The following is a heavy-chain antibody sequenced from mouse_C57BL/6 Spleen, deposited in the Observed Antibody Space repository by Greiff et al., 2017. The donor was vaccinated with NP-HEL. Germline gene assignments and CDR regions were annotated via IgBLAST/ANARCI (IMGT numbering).Heavy chain of an antibody. CDR2: IDPSDSYT. V-gene: IGHV1-50*01. Sequence: QVQLQQPGAELVKPGASVKLSCKASGYTFTSYWMQWVKQRPGQGLEWIGEIDPSDSYTNYNQKFKGKATLTVDTSSSTAYMQLSSLTSEDSAVYYCARRYGSSYAHYFDYWGQGTTLTVSS. D-gene: IGHD1-1*01. CDR3: ARRYGSSYAHYFDY. J-gene: IGHJ2*01. CDR1: GYTFTSYW.